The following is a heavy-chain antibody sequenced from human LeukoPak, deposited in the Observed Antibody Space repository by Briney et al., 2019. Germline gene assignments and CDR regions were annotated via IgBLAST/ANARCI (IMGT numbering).Heavy chain of an antibody. V-gene: IGHV1-46*01. J-gene: IGHJ4*02. D-gene: IGHD4-17*01. Sequence: GASVNISCKASGYTLSNYYMHWVRQAPGQGLEWMGVIHPSGGATSYAQNFQGRVSMTWDTSTSTVYMKLTSLRSEDTAVYYCARVFWDSGDYGGFDFWGQGTLMTVSS. CDR1: GYTLSNYY. CDR3: ARVFWDSGDYGGFDF. CDR2: IHPSGGAT.